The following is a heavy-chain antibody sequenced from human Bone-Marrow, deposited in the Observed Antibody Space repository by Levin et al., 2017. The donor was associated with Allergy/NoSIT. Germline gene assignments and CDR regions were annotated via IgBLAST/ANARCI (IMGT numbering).Heavy chain of an antibody. D-gene: IGHD2-15*01. CDR1: GFTFSSYS. V-gene: IGHV3-48*02. J-gene: IGHJ6*02. CDR2: ISSSSSTI. Sequence: GGSLRLSCAASGFTFSSYSMNWVRQAPGKGLEWVSYISSSSSTIYYADSVKGRFTISRDNAKNSLYLQMNSLRDEDTAVYYCARDPRGDHDCSGGSCYGGMDVWGQGTTVTVSS. CDR3: ARDPRGDHDCSGGSCYGGMDV.